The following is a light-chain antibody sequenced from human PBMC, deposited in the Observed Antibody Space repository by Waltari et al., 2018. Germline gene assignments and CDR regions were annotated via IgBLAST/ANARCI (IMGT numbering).Light chain of an antibody. J-gene: IGLJ3*02. V-gene: IGLV2-11*01. CDR2: DVT. CDR3: CSYIGTHTNWV. CDR1: RSGVGCFNF. Sequence: QSALTQPRSVSGSPGPSVTIPCTGIRSGVGCFNFVSWYQQPPGEAPKLMIYDVTKRPSGVPDRLSGSKSGNTASLTISGLQAEDEANYYCCSYIGTHTNWVFGGGTKLTVL.